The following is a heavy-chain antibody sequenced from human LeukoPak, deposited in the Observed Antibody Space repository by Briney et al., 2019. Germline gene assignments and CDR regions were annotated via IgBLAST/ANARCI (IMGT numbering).Heavy chain of an antibody. CDR2: VYYSGST. D-gene: IGHD1-26*01. CDR3: ARTAGSGRYYYFDY. Sequence: PSETLSLTCTVSGVPISNYYWNWIRQSPGKGLEWIGYVYYSGSTDYNPSLKRRVSISVDTSKNQFSLNLSSVTAADTAVYYCARTAGSGRYYYFDYWGQGTLVTVSS. J-gene: IGHJ4*02. CDR1: GVPISNYY. V-gene: IGHV4-59*01.